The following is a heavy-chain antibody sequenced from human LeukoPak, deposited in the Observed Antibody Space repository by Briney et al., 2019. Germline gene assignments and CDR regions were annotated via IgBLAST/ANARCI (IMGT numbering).Heavy chain of an antibody. CDR1: GFTVSSNY. CDR2: IYSGGRT. CDR3: AKDLGRYRNNFFDY. D-gene: IGHD1-26*01. J-gene: IGHJ4*02. V-gene: IGHV3-53*01. Sequence: PGGSLRLSCAASGFTVSSNYMSWVRQAPGKGLEWVSVIYSGGRTYYADSVKGRFTISRDNSKNTLYLQMNSLRADDTAVYYCAKDLGRYRNNFFDYWGQGNLVTVSS.